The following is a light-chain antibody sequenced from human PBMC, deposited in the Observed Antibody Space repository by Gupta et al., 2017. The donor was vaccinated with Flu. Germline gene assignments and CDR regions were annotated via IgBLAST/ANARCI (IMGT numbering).Light chain of an antibody. CDR1: QSVSSSY. CDR2: GAS. J-gene: IGKJ5*01. CDR3: QQYGSSSIT. Sequence: ERATLSCRASQSVSSSYLAWYQQKPDQAPRLLIYGASSRATGIPDRFSGSGSGTDFTLTISRLEPEDFAVYYCQQYGSSSITFGQGTRLEIK. V-gene: IGKV3-20*01.